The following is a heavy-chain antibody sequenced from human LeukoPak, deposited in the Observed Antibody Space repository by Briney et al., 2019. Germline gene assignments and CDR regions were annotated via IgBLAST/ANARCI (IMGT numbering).Heavy chain of an antibody. V-gene: IGHV4-59*01. CDR2: IYYSGST. J-gene: IGHJ3*02. CDR3: ARDYTMTHAFDI. Sequence: SETLSLTCTVSGGSISSYYWSWIRQPPGKGLEWIGSIYYSGSTYYNPSLKSRVTISVDTSKNQFSLKLNSVTAADTALYYCARDYTMTHAFDIWGQGTLVTVSS. D-gene: IGHD3-22*01. CDR1: GGSISSYY.